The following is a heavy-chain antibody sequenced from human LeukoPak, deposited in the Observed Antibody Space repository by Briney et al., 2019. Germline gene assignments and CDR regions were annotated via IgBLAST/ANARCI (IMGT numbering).Heavy chain of an antibody. Sequence: SETLSLTCTVSGGSISSYYWSWIRQPPGKGLEWIGYIYYSGSTNYNPSLKSRVTISVDTSKNQFSLKLSSVTAADTDVYYCARGRLYSGSYFGWFDPWGQGTLVTVSS. D-gene: IGHD1-26*01. CDR3: ARGRLYSGSYFGWFDP. J-gene: IGHJ5*02. CDR1: GGSISSYY. CDR2: IYYSGST. V-gene: IGHV4-59*01.